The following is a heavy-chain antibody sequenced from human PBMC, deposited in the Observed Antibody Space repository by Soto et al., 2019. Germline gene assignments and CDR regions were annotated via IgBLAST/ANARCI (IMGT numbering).Heavy chain of an antibody. V-gene: IGHV3-21*01. Sequence: GGSLSLTCAASGFAFSSYSMNWVRQAPGRGLEWVSSISSSGSYIYYADSVKGRFTISRDNAKNSLYLQMNSLRAEDTAVYYCARGQYSGYGPQDYWGQGTLVTVSS. CDR1: GFAFSSYS. CDR3: ARGQYSGYGPQDY. J-gene: IGHJ4*02. D-gene: IGHD5-12*01. CDR2: ISSSGSYI.